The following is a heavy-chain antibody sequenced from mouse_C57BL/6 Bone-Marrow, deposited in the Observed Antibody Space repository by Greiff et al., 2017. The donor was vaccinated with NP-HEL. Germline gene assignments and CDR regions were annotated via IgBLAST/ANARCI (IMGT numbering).Heavy chain of an antibody. CDR3: ARRYAMDY. V-gene: IGHV5-6*02. Sequence: EVKLVESGGDLVKPGGSLKLSCAASGFTFSSYGMSWVRQTPDKRLEWVATISSGGSYTYYPDSVKGRFTISRDNAKSTLYLQMSSLRCEGTAMYYSARRYAMDYWGQGASGTVSS. J-gene: IGHJ4*01. CDR2: ISSGGSYT. CDR1: GFTFSSYG.